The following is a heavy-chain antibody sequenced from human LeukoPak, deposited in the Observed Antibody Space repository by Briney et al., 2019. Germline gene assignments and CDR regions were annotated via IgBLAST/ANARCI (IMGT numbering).Heavy chain of an antibody. D-gene: IGHD3-22*01. CDR1: GYTFTSYD. V-gene: IGHV1-8*03. Sequence: ASVKVSCKASGYTFTSYDINWVRQATGQGLEWMGWMNPNSGNTGYAQKFRGRVTITRNTSISTAYMELSSLRSEDTAVYYCARYYYDSSGYQMDVWGKGTTVTVSS. J-gene: IGHJ6*04. CDR2: MNPNSGNT. CDR3: ARYYYDSSGYQMDV.